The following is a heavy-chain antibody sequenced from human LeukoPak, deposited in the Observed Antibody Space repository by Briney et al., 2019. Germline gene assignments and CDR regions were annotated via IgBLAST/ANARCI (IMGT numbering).Heavy chain of an antibody. CDR2: ISGSGGST. D-gene: IGHD3-10*01. J-gene: IGHJ4*02. V-gene: IGHV3-23*01. CDR3: AKAPWSITMVRGVDY. CDR1: GFTFSSYA. Sequence: PGGSLRLSCAASGFTFSSYAMSWVRQAPEKGLEWVSAISGSGGSTYYADSVKGRFTISRDNSKNTLYLQMNSLRAEDTAVYYCAKAPWSITMVRGVDYWGQGTLVTASS.